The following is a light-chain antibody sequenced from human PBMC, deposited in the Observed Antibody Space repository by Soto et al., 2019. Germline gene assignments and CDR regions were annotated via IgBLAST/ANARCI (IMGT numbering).Light chain of an antibody. CDR3: QQYNTYPWT. CDR2: DAS. CDR1: QSVSNW. Sequence: EIQMTQSPSTLSPSVGERATLSCRASQSVSNWLAWYQQKPGKAPNLLIFDASSLESGVPSRFSGSGSGTEFTLTISSLQSGDFATYYCQQYNTYPWTFGQGTKVDIK. V-gene: IGKV1-5*01. J-gene: IGKJ1*01.